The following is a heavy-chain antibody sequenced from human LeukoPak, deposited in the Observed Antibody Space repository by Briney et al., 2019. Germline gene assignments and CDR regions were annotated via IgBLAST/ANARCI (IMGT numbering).Heavy chain of an antibody. CDR1: GYTFTGYY. J-gene: IGHJ6*03. Sequence: ASVKVSCKASGYTFTGYYMHWVRQAPGQGLEWMGWINPNSGGTNYAQKFQGRVTMTRDTSISTAYMELSRLRSDDTAVYYCARGRGDIVVVPSLGYYMDVWGKGTTVTVSS. D-gene: IGHD2-2*01. V-gene: IGHV1-2*02. CDR3: ARGRGDIVVVPSLGYYMDV. CDR2: INPNSGGT.